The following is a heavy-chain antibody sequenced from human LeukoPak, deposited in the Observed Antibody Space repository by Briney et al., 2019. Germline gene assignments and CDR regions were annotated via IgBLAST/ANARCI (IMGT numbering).Heavy chain of an antibody. D-gene: IGHD6-13*01. V-gene: IGHV1-2*02. CDR1: GYTFTGYY. CDR3: ARGDGSTKTPTHHDAFDV. J-gene: IGHJ3*01. Sequence: ASVKVSCKASGYTFTGYYMHWVRQAPGQGLEWMGWINPNSGGTNLAQKFQGRVTMTRDTSISTAYMELSRLRSDDTAVYYCARGDGSTKTPTHHDAFDVWGQGTMVTVSS. CDR2: INPNSGGT.